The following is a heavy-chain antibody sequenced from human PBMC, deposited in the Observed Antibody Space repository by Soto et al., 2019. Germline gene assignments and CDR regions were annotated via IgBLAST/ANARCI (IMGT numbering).Heavy chain of an antibody. J-gene: IGHJ5*02. CDR2: IWYDGSNK. CDR3: ARDGRPRGSRTGTSSTNWFDR. V-gene: IGHV3-33*01. Sequence: QVQLVESGGGVVQPGRSLRLSCAASGFTFSSYGMHWVRQAPGKGLEWVAVIWYDGSNKYYADSVKGRFTISRDNSKNTLDLQMNSLRAEDTAVYYCARDGRPRGSRTGTSSTNWFDRWGQGTLVTVSS. D-gene: IGHD1-1*01. CDR1: GFTFSSYG.